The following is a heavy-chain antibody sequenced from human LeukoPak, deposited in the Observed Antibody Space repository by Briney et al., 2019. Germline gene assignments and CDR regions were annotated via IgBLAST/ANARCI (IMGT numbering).Heavy chain of an antibody. CDR3: ARVLRMVRGIIIAY. D-gene: IGHD3-10*01. CDR1: GYTFTSYG. Sequence: ASVKVSCKASGYTFTSYGISWVRQAPGQGLEWMGWISAYNGNTNYAQKLQGRVTMTTDTSTSTAYMELSSLGSDDMAVYYCARVLRMVRGIIIAYWGQGTLVTVSS. V-gene: IGHV1-18*03. J-gene: IGHJ4*02. CDR2: ISAYNGNT.